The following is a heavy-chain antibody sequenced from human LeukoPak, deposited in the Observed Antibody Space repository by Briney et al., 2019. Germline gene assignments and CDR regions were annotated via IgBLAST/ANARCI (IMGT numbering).Heavy chain of an antibody. CDR3: ARACRSTSCFDY. J-gene: IGHJ4*02. V-gene: IGHV3-48*04. Sequence: GGSLRLSCAASGFTFSSYSMNWVRQAPGKGLEWVSYISSSGSTIYYADSVKGRFTISRDNAKNSLYLQMNSLRAEDTAVYYCARACRSTSCFDYWGQGTLVTVSS. D-gene: IGHD2-2*01. CDR1: GFTFSSYS. CDR2: ISSSGSTI.